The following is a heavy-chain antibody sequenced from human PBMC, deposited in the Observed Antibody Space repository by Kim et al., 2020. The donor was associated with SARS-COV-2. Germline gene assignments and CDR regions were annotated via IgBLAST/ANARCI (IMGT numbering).Heavy chain of an antibody. Sequence: ASVKVSCKASGYTFTSYYMHWVRQAPGQGLEWMGIINPSGGSTSYAQKFQGRVTMTRDTSTSTVYMELSSLRSEDTAVYYCARPRLHCGGDGYCAFDIWGQGTMVTVSS. V-gene: IGHV1-46*01. CDR1: GYTFTSYY. CDR2: INPSGGST. D-gene: IGHD2-21*02. J-gene: IGHJ3*02. CDR3: ARPRLHCGGDGYCAFDI.